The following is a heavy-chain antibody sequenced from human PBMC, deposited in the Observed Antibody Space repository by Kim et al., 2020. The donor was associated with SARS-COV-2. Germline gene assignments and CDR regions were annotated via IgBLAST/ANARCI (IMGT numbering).Heavy chain of an antibody. V-gene: IGHV3-23*01. Sequence: ADSVKGRFTISRDNSKNTLYLQMNSLRAEDTAVYYCAKGRDNWNYVWFDPWGQGTLVTVSS. CDR3: AKGRDNWNYVWFDP. J-gene: IGHJ5*02. D-gene: IGHD1-7*01.